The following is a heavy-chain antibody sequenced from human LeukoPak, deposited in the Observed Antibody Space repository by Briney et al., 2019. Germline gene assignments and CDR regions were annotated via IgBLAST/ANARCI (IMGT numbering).Heavy chain of an antibody. CDR3: AELGITMIGGV. CDR1: GFTFTNYG. Sequence: GGSLRLSCAASGFTFTNYGMHWVRQAPGKGLEWVTFIRYDGSTKYYADSVKGRFTISRDNAKNSLYLQMNSLRAGDTAVYYCAELGITMIGGVWGKGTTVTISS. V-gene: IGHV3-30*02. CDR2: IRYDGSTK. D-gene: IGHD3-10*02. J-gene: IGHJ6*04.